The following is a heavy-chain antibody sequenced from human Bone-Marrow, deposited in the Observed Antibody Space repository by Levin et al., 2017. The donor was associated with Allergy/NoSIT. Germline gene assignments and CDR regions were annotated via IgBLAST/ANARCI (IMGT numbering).Heavy chain of an antibody. D-gene: IGHD1-26*01. V-gene: IGHV4-34*01. CDR1: SGYFRGYY. CDR2: IYQNGRSDLIGST. J-gene: IGHJ2*01. CDR3: ARGVGSSVRRENWYFNL. Sequence: SPTLSLPCADYSGYFRGYYWTWIRQSPGKAPEWVGEIYQNGRSDLIGSTNYNPSLNSRVTISADMSKREFSLNLRSVTAADAAVYYCARGVGSSVRRENWYFNLWGRGTLVTISS.